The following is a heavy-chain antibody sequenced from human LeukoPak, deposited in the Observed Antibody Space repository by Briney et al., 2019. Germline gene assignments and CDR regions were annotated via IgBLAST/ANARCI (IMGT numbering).Heavy chain of an antibody. CDR2: ISSNNSYI. D-gene: IGHD6-19*01. CDR3: SRDTERGW. V-gene: IGHV3-21*01. J-gene: IGHJ4*02. Sequence: GGSLRLSCAASGFTFSSYGMNWVRQAPGKGLEWVSSISSNNSYIYYADSVKGRFTISRDNSENSLYLQMNSLRAEDTAVYYCSRDTERGWWGQGTLFTVSS. CDR1: GFTFSSYG.